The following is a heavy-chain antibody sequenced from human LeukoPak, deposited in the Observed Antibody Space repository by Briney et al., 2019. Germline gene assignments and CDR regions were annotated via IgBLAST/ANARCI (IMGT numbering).Heavy chain of an antibody. D-gene: IGHD6-13*01. V-gene: IGHV3-23*01. CDR1: GFTFSSYA. Sequence: GGSLRVSCAASGFTFSSYAMNWVRQAPGKGLQWVSALSGSGLSKYYADSVKGRFTISRDNSKNTLYLQMNSLRAEDTAIYYCAKGISPSSSRTFDYWGQGTLVTVSS. CDR2: LSGSGLSK. CDR3: AKGISPSSSRTFDY. J-gene: IGHJ4*02.